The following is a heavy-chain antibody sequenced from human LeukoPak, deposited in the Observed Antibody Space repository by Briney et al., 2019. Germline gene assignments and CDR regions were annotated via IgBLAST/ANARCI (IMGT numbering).Heavy chain of an antibody. Sequence: GSLILSCAASGFTFSTYWMSWVRQAPGEGLEGVANIKADGSVRFYVDSVEGRFTIFRDNAKNSLYLQMNSLRVEDTAMYYCARGEFGDLRYDYWGQGSLVTVSS. CDR3: ARGEFGDLRYDY. V-gene: IGHV3-7*03. CDR2: IKADGSVR. D-gene: IGHD4-17*01. CDR1: GFTFSTYW. J-gene: IGHJ4*02.